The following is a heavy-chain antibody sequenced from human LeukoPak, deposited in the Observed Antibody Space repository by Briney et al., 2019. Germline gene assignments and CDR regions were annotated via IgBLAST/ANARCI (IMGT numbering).Heavy chain of an antibody. CDR3: ARGIAAETDY. D-gene: IGHD6-13*01. CDR1: GGSISSGGYY. J-gene: IGHJ4*02. CDR2: IYYSGST. V-gene: IGHV4-31*03. Sequence: SETLSLTCTVSGGSISSGGYYWSWIRQHPGTGLEWIGYIYYSGSTYYNPSLKSRVTISVDTSKNQFSLKLSSVTAADTAVYYCARGIAAETDYWGQGTLVTVSS.